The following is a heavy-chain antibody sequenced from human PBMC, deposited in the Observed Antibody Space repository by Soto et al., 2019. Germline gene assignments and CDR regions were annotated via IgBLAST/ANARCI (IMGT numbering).Heavy chain of an antibody. CDR3: ASLTTVKSRPY. D-gene: IGHD4-17*01. Sequence: QVQLQESGPGLVEPSQTLSLTCTVSGGSISSGDYYWSWIRQPPGKGLEWIGYIYYSGSTYYNPSLKSRVAISIDPSKNQFSLKLSSVTAADTAVYYCASLTTVKSRPYWGHGTLVTVSS. J-gene: IGHJ4*01. CDR2: IYYSGST. V-gene: IGHV4-30-4*01. CDR1: GGSISSGDYY.